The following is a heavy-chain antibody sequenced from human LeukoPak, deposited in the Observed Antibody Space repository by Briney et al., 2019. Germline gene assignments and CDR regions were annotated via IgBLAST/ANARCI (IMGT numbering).Heavy chain of an antibody. Sequence: PGRSLRLSCAASGFTFSTYGMHWVRQAPGKGLEWVALIRYGGNNKYYADSVKGRFTISRDNSQNTLYLQMNSLRVEDTAVYYCAKDGGGYWTSSSCAGTWFDPWGQGTLVTVSS. J-gene: IGHJ5*02. CDR2: IRYGGNNK. CDR3: AKDGGGYWTSSSCAGTWFDP. CDR1: GFTFSTYG. V-gene: IGHV3-33*06. D-gene: IGHD2-2*03.